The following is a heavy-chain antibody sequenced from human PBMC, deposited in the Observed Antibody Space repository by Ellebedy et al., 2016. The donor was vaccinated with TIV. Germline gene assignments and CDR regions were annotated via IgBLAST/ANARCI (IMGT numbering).Heavy chain of an antibody. D-gene: IGHD4-17*01. V-gene: IGHV3-7*01. CDR3: ARAIYGASYL. CDR1: GFTLTNYW. Sequence: GGSLRLSCTASGFTLTNYWMTWVRQAPGRGLEWVANRNEDGTKKHFVDSVSGRFTISRDDAGNSLYLQMSSLGAEDTAVYYCARAIYGASYLWGRGTLVTVSS. J-gene: IGHJ2*01. CDR2: RNEDGTKK.